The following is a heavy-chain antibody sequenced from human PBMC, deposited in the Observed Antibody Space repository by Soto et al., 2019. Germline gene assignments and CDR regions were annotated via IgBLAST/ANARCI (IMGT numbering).Heavy chain of an antibody. D-gene: IGHD3-16*01. CDR1: GGNFNTYP. J-gene: IGHJ3*02. V-gene: IGHV1-69*18. CDR2: IIPIFGTP. CDR3: ARDSRLWGSTGWKCENIFDI. Sequence: QVQLEQSGAEVKRPGSSVKVSCKTSGGNFNTYPISWVRQAPGHRLEWMGKIIPIFGTPDYAQKFQGRATINADEATTTVYMELRSLKSDASAVYYCARDSRLWGSTGWKCENIFDIWGQGTMVTVSS.